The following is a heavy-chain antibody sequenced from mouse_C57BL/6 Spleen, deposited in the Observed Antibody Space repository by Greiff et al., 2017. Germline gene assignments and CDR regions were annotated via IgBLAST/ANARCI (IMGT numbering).Heavy chain of an antibody. CDR1: GFTFSSYA. CDR2: ISSGGDYI. J-gene: IGHJ3*01. CDR3: TRDDFGDGYPPLDY. V-gene: IGHV5-9-1*02. Sequence: EVQVVESGEGLVKPGGSLKLSCAASGFTFSSYAMSWVRQTPEKRLEWVAYISSGGDYIYYADTVKGRFTISRDNARNTLYLQMSSLKSEDTAMYYCTRDDFGDGYPPLDYWGQGTLVTVSA. D-gene: IGHD2-3*01.